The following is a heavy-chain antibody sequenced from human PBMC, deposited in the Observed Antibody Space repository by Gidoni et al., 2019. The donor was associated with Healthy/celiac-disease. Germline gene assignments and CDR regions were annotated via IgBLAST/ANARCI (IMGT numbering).Heavy chain of an antibody. V-gene: IGHV5-51*01. J-gene: IGHJ2*01. Sequence: LEWMGIIYPGDSDTRYSPSFQGQVTISADKSISTAYLQWSSLKASDTAMYYCARHQKAPSPGYSSGWYPPGYFDLWGRGTLVTVSS. CDR2: IYPGDSDT. CDR3: ARHQKAPSPGYSSGWYPPGYFDL. D-gene: IGHD6-19*01.